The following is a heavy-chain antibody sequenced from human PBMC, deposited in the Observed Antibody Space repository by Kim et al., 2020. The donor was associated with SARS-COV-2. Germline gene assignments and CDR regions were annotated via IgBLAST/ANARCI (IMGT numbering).Heavy chain of an antibody. CDR3: ATGYCSSTSCPRRWFDP. CDR2: IIPIFGTA. V-gene: IGHV1-69*13. D-gene: IGHD2-2*01. Sequence: SVKVSCKASGGTFSSYAISWVRQAPGQGLEWMGGIIPIFGTANYAQKFQGRVTITADESTSTAYMELSSLRSEDTAVYYCATGYCSSTSCPRRWFDPWGQGTLVTVSS. J-gene: IGHJ5*02. CDR1: GGTFSSYA.